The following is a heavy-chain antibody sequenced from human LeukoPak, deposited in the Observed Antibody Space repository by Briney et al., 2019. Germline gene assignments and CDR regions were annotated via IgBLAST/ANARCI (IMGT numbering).Heavy chain of an antibody. CDR1: GYTFTSYY. CDR2: INPSGGST. Sequence: GASVKVSCKASGYTFTSYYMHWVRQAPGQGLEWMGIINPSGGSTSYAQKFQGRVTMTRDTSTSTVYMELSSLRSEDTAVYYCARWGYGGTPLDYWGQGTLVTASS. CDR3: ARWGYGGTPLDY. D-gene: IGHD3-16*01. V-gene: IGHV1-46*01. J-gene: IGHJ4*02.